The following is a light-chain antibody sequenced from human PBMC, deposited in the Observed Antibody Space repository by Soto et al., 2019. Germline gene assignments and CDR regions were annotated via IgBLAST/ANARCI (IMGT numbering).Light chain of an antibody. CDR2: KAS. Sequence: DIQMTQSPSTLCGSVGDRVTITCRASQTISSWLAWYQQKPGKAPKLLIYKASTLKSGVPSRFSGSGSGTEFTLTINSLQPDDFATYYCQQYKSYWTFGQGTKVDI. CDR3: QQYKSYWT. V-gene: IGKV1-5*03. J-gene: IGKJ1*01. CDR1: QTISSW.